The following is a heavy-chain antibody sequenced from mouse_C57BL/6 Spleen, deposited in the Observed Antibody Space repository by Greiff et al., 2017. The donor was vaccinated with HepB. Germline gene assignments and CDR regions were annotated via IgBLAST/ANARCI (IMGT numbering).Heavy chain of an antibody. V-gene: IGHV5-9-1*02. CDR3: TREGHYYGNYSYWYFDV. J-gene: IGHJ1*03. CDR2: ISSGGDYI. D-gene: IGHD2-1*01. CDR1: GFTFSSYA. Sequence: EVKLVESGEGLVKPGGSLKLSCAASGFTFSSYAMSWVRQTPEKRLEWVAYISSGGDYIYYADTVKGRFTISRDNARNTLYLQMSSLKSEDTAMYYCTREGHYYGNYSYWYFDVWGTGTTVTVSS.